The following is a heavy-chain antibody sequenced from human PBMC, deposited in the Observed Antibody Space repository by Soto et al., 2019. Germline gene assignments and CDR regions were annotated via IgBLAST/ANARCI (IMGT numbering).Heavy chain of an antibody. CDR1: GYTFTVYY. CDR2: INPNSGGT. D-gene: IGHD6-13*01. Sequence: ASVKVSCKASGYTFTVYYMHWVRRAPGQGLEWMGWINPNSGGTNYAQKFQGWVTMTRDTSISTAYMELSRLRSDDTAVYYCASGSSSQGWFDPWGQGTLATVAS. J-gene: IGHJ5*02. V-gene: IGHV1-2*04. CDR3: ASGSSSQGWFDP.